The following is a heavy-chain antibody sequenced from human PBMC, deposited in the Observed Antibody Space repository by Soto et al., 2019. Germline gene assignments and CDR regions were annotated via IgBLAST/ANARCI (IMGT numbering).Heavy chain of an antibody. CDR2: IMPTVDSA. CDR1: GGTLSDYA. Sequence: QVQLVQSGAEVKTPGSSVKVSCKASGGTLSDYAISWVRLAPGQGLEWMGGIMPTVDSANYAQNFQGRLTISADESTSTDNLELSSLRSDDTAFYYCAVAAVREIMAQESSGMAVWGQVTTVIVSS. CDR3: AVAAVREIMAQESSGMAV. J-gene: IGHJ6*02. D-gene: IGHD3-10*01. V-gene: IGHV1-69*01.